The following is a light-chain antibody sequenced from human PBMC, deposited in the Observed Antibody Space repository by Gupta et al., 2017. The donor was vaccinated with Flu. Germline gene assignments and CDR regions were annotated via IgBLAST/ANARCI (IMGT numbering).Light chain of an antibody. CDR3: QQYNSYSRT. J-gene: IGKJ1*01. Sequence: DTQMTQSPSTLSTSVGDRVTITCRASQSISSWLAWYQQKPGKAPKLLIYKASSLESGVPSRFSGSGSGTEFTPTISSLQPDDFATYYCQQYNSYSRTFGQGTKVEIK. V-gene: IGKV1-5*03. CDR1: QSISSW. CDR2: KAS.